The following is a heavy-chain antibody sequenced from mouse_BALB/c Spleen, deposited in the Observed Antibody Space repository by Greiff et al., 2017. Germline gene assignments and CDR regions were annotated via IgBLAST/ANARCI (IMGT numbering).Heavy chain of an antibody. CDR1: GYTFTDYN. Sequence: VQLKESGPELVKPGASVKISCKASGYTFTDYNMHWVKQSHGKSLEWIGYIYPYNGGTGYNQKFKSKATLTVDNSSSTAYMELRSLTSEDSAVYYCAREDGNYEGAYAMDYWGQGTSVTVSS. J-gene: IGHJ4*01. V-gene: IGHV1S29*02. D-gene: IGHD2-1*01. CDR3: AREDGNYEGAYAMDY. CDR2: IYPYNGGT.